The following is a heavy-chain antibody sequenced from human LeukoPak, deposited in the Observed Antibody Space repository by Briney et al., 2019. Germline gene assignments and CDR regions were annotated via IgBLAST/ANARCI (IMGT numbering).Heavy chain of an antibody. Sequence: GGSLRLSCAASGFTVSSTHMVWVRQAPGKGLEWVSVTYTGGNSYYAGSVKGRFIISRDISKNTLYLQMNSQRAEDSALYYCARGGRGSAAVVAPRSFDIWGQGTMVTVSS. D-gene: IGHD3-22*01. CDR2: TYTGGNS. CDR3: ARGGRGSAAVVAPRSFDI. V-gene: IGHV3-53*01. J-gene: IGHJ3*02. CDR1: GFTVSSTH.